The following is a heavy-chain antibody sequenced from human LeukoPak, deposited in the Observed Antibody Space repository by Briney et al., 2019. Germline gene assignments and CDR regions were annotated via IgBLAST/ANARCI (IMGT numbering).Heavy chain of an antibody. J-gene: IGHJ3*02. CDR1: GFTFSSYS. V-gene: IGHV3-48*01. CDR2: LTSSSGNI. D-gene: IGHD3-10*01. Sequence: GGSLRLSCAASGFTFSSYSMNWVRQAPGKGLEWVSYLTSSSGNIHYADSVKGRFTISRDKSKNTLYLQMNSLRAEDTAVYYCAKGNTITMVRGVSRAFDIWGQGTMVTVSS. CDR3: AKGNTITMVRGVSRAFDI.